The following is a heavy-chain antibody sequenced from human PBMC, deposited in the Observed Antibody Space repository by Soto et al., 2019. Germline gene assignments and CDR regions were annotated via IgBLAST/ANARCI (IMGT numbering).Heavy chain of an antibody. D-gene: IGHD5-12*01. CDR1: GFTFSDYY. CDR2: ISSSGSTI. CDR3: ASLAISTNSDPVALDY. V-gene: IGHV3-11*01. Sequence: GGSLRLSCAASGFTFSDYYMSWIRQAPGKGLEGVSYISSSGSTIYYADSVKGRFTISRDNAKNSLYLQMNSLRAEDTAVYYCASLAISTNSDPVALDYWGQGTLVTVSS. J-gene: IGHJ4*02.